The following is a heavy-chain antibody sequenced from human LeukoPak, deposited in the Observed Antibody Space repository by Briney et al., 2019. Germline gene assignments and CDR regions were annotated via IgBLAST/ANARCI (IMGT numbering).Heavy chain of an antibody. D-gene: IGHD5-24*01. CDR3: ARGGDGYNFSFDY. V-gene: IGHV3-66*01. CDR2: IDSGSRT. Sequence: PGGSLRLSCAASGFTVSSNYMSWIRRAPGKGLEWVSGIDSGSRTYYADSVKGRFTISRDNSKNTLYLQMNSLRGEDTAVYNCARGGDGYNFSFDYWGQGTLVTVSS. CDR1: GFTVSSNY. J-gene: IGHJ4*02.